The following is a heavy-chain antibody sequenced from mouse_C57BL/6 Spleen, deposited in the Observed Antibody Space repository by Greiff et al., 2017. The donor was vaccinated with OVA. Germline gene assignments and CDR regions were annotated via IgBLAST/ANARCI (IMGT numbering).Heavy chain of an antibody. CDR1: GFTFSDYG. V-gene: IGHV5-17*01. J-gene: IGHJ1*03. CDR2: ISSGSSTI. CDR3: ERNYGSSYGYWYFDV. Sequence: EVQGVESGGGLVKPGGSLKLSCAASGFTFSDYGMHWVRQAPEKGLEWVAYISSGSSTIYYADTVKGRFTISRDNAKNTLFLQMTSLRSEDTAMYYCERNYGSSYGYWYFDVWGTGTTVTVSP. D-gene: IGHD1-1*01.